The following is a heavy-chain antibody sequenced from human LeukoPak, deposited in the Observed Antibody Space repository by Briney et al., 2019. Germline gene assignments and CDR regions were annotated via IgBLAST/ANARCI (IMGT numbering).Heavy chain of an antibody. Sequence: GGSLRLSCAASGFTFDDYAMHWVRQAPGKGLEWVSLISGDGGSTYYADSVKGRFTISRDNSKNTLYLQMNSLRAEDTAVYYCAKDLGSSSWYYMDVWGKGTTVTVSS. V-gene: IGHV3-43*02. CDR1: GFTFDDYA. D-gene: IGHD6-13*01. J-gene: IGHJ6*03. CDR2: ISGDGGST. CDR3: AKDLGSSSWYYMDV.